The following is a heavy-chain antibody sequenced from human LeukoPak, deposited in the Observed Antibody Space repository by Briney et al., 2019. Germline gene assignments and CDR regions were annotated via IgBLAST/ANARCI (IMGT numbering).Heavy chain of an antibody. CDR3: ASLYSNSPGHRYYYYYYGMDV. V-gene: IGHV4-34*01. CDR1: GGSFSGYY. Sequence: SETLSLTCAVYGGSFSGYYWSWIRQPPGKGLEWIGEINHSGSTNYNPSLESRVTISVDTSKNQFSLKLSSVTAADTAVYYCASLYSNSPGHRYYYYYYGMDVWGQGTTVTVSS. J-gene: IGHJ6*02. D-gene: IGHD4-11*01. CDR2: INHSGST.